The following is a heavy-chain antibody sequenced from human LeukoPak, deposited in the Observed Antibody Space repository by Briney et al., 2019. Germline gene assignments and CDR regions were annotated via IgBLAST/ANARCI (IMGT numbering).Heavy chain of an antibody. V-gene: IGHV4-34*01. J-gene: IGHJ3*02. CDR2: INHSGST. CDR3: ARQNYYGSGSYYLDAFDI. D-gene: IGHD3-10*01. CDR1: GGSFSGYY. Sequence: SETLSLTCAVYGGSFSGYYWSWIRQPPGKGLEWIGEINHSGSTNYNPSLKSRVTISVDTSKNQFSLKLSSVTAADTAVYYCARQNYYGSGSYYLDAFDIWGQGTMVTVSS.